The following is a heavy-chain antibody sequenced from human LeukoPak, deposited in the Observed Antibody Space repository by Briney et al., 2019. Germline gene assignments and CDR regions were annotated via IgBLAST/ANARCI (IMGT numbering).Heavy chain of an antibody. CDR2: ISSSSSYI. J-gene: IGHJ4*02. CDR3: ARDMGRIAAAGTGNYFDY. D-gene: IGHD6-13*01. CDR1: GFTFSSYS. V-gene: IGHV3-21*01. Sequence: GGSLRLSCAASGFTFSSYSMNWVRQAPGKGLEWVSSISSSSSYIYYADSVKGRFTISRDNAKNSLYLQMNSLRAEDTAVYYCARDMGRIAAAGTGNYFDYWGQGTLVTVSS.